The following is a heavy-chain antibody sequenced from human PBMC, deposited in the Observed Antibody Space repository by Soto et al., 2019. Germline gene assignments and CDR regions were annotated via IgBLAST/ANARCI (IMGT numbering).Heavy chain of an antibody. J-gene: IGHJ4*02. CDR3: TRGGGSGRNEHF. Sequence: EVQLVESGGTLVQPGGSLRLSCVASGFKFRSYWMSWVRQAPGKGLEWLANIKEDGSEKYYVDSVEGRFTISRDNARNTVYLEMDRPRAEDTAIYYCTRGGGSGRNEHFWGQGTLVIVSS. CDR1: GFKFRSYW. V-gene: IGHV3-7*01. CDR2: IKEDGSEK. D-gene: IGHD1-26*01.